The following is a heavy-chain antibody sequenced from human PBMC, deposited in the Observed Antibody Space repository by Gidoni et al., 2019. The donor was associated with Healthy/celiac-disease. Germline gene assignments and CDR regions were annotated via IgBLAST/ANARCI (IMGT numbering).Heavy chain of an antibody. Sequence: VQLVESGGGLVKPGGSLRPSCAASGFPFRSYSMNWVRQAPGKGLEWVSAISSSSSYIYYADSVKGRFTISRDNAKNSMYLQMNSLRAEDTAVYYCARDLGQYRRMDVWGQGTTVTVSS. CDR3: ARDLGQYRRMDV. V-gene: IGHV3-21*01. CDR2: ISSSSSYI. J-gene: IGHJ6*02. CDR1: GFPFRSYS. D-gene: IGHD5-12*01.